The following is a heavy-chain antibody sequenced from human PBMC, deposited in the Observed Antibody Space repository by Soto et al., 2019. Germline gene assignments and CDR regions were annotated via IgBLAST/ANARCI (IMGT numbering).Heavy chain of an antibody. V-gene: IGHV3-15*01. CDR3: PRVQAYYYCGMDV. J-gene: IGHJ6*02. D-gene: IGHD1-1*01. Sequence: EVQLVESGGGLVKPGESLRLSCAASGFTFSRAWMSWVRQSPGKGLEWVGRIKTKTDGGTTDYAAPVKGRFTISRDDSEKTLYLQMNSLETDDTAVYYCPRVQAYYYCGMDVWGQGTTVTV. CDR1: GFTFSRAW. CDR2: IKTKTDGGTT.